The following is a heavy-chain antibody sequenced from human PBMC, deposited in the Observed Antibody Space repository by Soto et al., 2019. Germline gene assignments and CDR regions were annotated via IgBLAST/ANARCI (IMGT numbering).Heavy chain of an antibody. J-gene: IGHJ4*02. D-gene: IGHD2-21*02. V-gene: IGHV1-3*05. CDR1: GYTCTRYV. CDR2: INAGNGNT. CDR3: ARSIVVVTAIDY. Sequence: QVQLVQSGAEEKKPGASVKVSVKARGYTCTRYVMPWVRKAPAQRLEWMGWINAGNGNTKYSQKFQGRVTITRDTSASTAYMELSSLRSEDTSVYSCARSIVVVTAIDYWGPGILGTVSS.